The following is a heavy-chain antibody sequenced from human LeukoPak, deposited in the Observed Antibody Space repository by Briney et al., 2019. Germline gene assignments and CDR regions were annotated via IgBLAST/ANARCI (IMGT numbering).Heavy chain of an antibody. J-gene: IGHJ4*02. V-gene: IGHV5-51*01. CDR1: GYSFTSYW. Sequence: GESLKLSCKGSGYSFTSYWIGWVRQMPGKGLEWMGIIYPGDSDTRYTPSFQRQVTLYADKYIRTSYLQWSRLWASDTAVHDCARRSYGRGGYYFDYWGQGTLVTVSS. CDR2: IYPGDSDT. CDR3: ARRSYGRGGYYFDY. D-gene: IGHD5-18*01.